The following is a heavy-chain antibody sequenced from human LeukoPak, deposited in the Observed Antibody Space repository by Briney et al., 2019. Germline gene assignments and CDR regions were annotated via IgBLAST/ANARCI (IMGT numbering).Heavy chain of an antibody. J-gene: IGHJ4*02. CDR1: GGSVSSGSYY. D-gene: IGHD2-15*01. CDR2: IYYSGST. CDR3: ARHGCSGGSCYSPLIDY. V-gene: IGHV4-39*01. Sequence: SETLSLTCTVSGGSVSSGSYYWSWIRQPPGKGLEWIGSIYYSGSTYYNPSLKSRVSISVDTSKNQFSLKLSSVTAADTAVYYCARHGCSGGSCYSPLIDYWGQGTLVTVSS.